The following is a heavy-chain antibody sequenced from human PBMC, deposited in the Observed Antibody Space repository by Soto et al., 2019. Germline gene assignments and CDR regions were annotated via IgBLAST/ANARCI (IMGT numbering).Heavy chain of an antibody. CDR2: ISGSGGST. CDR1: GFTFSSYA. Sequence: GGSLRLSCAASGFTFSSYAMSWVRQAPGKGLEWVSAISGSGGSTYYADSVKGRFTSTRDNSKNTLYLQMNSLRAEVTAVDYWAKETEVAGTGGFDYWGQGTMVTVSS. V-gene: IGHV3-23*01. D-gene: IGHD6-19*01. CDR3: AKETEVAGTGGFDY. J-gene: IGHJ4*02.